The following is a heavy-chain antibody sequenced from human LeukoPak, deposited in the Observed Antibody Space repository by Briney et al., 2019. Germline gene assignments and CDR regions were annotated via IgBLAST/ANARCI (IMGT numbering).Heavy chain of an antibody. D-gene: IGHD6-6*01. CDR1: SASIISYY. CDR2: IHSGGST. CDR3: ARVAAHWGSSSKTFDY. Sequence: PSETLSLTCSVSSASIISYYWSWVRRPPGKGLEYIGYIHSGGSTNYNPSLKSRVSLSMDTSRNQFFLRLSSVTAADTAVYFCARVAAHWGSSSKTFDYWGQGTLVAVSS. V-gene: IGHV4-59*01. J-gene: IGHJ4*02.